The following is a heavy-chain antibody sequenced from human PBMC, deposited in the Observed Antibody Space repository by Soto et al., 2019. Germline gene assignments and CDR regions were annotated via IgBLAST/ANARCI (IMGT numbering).Heavy chain of an antibody. Sequence: QVQLVQSGAEVKKPGSSVKVSCKASGGTFSSYAISWVRQAPGQGLEWMGGIIPIFGTANYAQKFQGRVTITADESTSTAYMELSSLRSEDTDVYYCARGGVDCSGSSCFPVRFDPWGQGTLVTVSS. CDR1: GGTFSSYA. CDR3: ARGGVDCSGSSCFPVRFDP. V-gene: IGHV1-69*01. CDR2: IIPIFGTA. D-gene: IGHD2-15*01. J-gene: IGHJ5*02.